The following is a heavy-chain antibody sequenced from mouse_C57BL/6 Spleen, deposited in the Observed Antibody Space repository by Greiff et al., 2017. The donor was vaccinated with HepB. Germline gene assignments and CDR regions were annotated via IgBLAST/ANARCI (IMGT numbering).Heavy chain of an antibody. CDR2: INPNNGGT. D-gene: IGHD1-1*01. Sequence: VQLQQSGPELVKPGASVKMSCKASGYTFTDYNMHWVKQSHGKSLEWIGDINPNNGGTSYNQKFKGKATVTVNKSSSTAYMELRSLTSEDSAVYYCARDYYGSRDYWGQGTTLTVSS. J-gene: IGHJ2*01. CDR3: ARDYYGSRDY. V-gene: IGHV1-22*01. CDR1: GYTFTDYN.